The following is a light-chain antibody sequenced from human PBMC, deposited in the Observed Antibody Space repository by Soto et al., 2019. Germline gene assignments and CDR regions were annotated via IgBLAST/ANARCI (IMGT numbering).Light chain of an antibody. J-gene: IGLJ1*01. CDR3: SSYAGSNNPYV. V-gene: IGLV2-8*01. Sequence: QSALTQPPSASGSPGQSVTISCTGTSGDIGGYDYVSWYQQHPGKAPKLMIYEVTKRPLGVPDRFSGSKSGNTASLTVSGLQAEDEADYYCSSYAGSNNPYVFGTGTKVNVL. CDR1: SGDIGGYDY. CDR2: EVT.